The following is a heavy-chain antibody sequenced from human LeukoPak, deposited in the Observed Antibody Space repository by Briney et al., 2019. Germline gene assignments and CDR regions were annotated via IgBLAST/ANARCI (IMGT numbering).Heavy chain of an antibody. Sequence: GGSLRLSCAASGFSFSNYAMSWVRQARGKGLEWVSAISGRGANTYYADSVKGRFTISRDNSKNTLYMQMNSLRAEDTAVYYCAKAVVIVPTATPFDYWGQGTLVTVSS. V-gene: IGHV3-23*01. CDR1: GFSFSNYA. J-gene: IGHJ4*02. CDR3: AKAVVIVPTATPFDY. D-gene: IGHD2-2*01. CDR2: ISGRGANT.